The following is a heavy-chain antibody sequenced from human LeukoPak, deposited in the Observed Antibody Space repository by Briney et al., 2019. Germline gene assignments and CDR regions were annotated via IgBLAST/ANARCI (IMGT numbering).Heavy chain of an antibody. Sequence: GGSLRLSCAPSGFTFSSYSMNWVRQAPGKGLKWVSYISSSSSTIYYADSVKGRFTISRDNAKNSLYLQMISLRAEDTAVYYCARVSIAAAPYYFDHWGQGTLVTVCS. J-gene: IGHJ4*02. CDR2: ISSSSSTI. CDR3: ARVSIAAAPYYFDH. V-gene: IGHV3-48*01. CDR1: GFTFSSYS. D-gene: IGHD6-13*01.